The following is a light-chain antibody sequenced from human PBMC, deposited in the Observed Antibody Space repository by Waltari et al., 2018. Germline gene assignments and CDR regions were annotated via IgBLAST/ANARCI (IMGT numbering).Light chain of an antibody. CDR1: QRHSTYA. CDR3: QTWATDILVV. V-gene: IGLV4-69*01. Sequence: QPVLTQSPSASASLGASVTLTCSLTQRHSTYAIAWHQQQPETGPRFLMRLNSDGSHIKGDGLPDRFSGSSSGAERYLTISSLQSEDEADYYCQTWATDILVVFGGGTKLTVL. J-gene: IGLJ2*01. CDR2: LNSDGSH.